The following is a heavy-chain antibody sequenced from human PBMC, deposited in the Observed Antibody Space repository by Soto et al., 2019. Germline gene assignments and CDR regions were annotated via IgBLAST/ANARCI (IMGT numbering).Heavy chain of an antibody. CDR3: ARGPPPITMIVVVNLFDY. Sequence: QVQLVQSGAEVKKPGSSVKVSCKASGGTFSSYAISWVRQAPGQGLEWMGGIIPIFGTANYAQKFQGRVTITADESTSTAYMELSSLRSEDTAEYYCARGPPPITMIVVVNLFDYWGQGTLVTVSS. CDR1: GGTFSSYA. J-gene: IGHJ4*02. V-gene: IGHV1-69*01. CDR2: IIPIFGTA. D-gene: IGHD3-22*01.